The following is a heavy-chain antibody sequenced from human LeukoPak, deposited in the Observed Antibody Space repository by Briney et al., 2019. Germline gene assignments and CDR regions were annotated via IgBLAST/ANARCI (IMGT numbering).Heavy chain of an antibody. CDR3: ARDWSVPAATYYYYGMDV. CDR2: IIPIFGTA. D-gene: IGHD2-2*01. V-gene: IGHV1-69*06. J-gene: IGHJ6*04. CDR1: GGTFSSYA. Sequence: SVKVSCKASGGTFSSYAISWVRQAPGQGLEWMGGIIPIFGTANYEQKFQGRVTITADKSTSTAYMELSSLESEDTAVYYCARDWSVPAATYYYYGMDVWGKGSTVTVSS.